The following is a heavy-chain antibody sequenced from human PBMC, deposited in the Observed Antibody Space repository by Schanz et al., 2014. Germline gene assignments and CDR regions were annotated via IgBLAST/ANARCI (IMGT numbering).Heavy chain of an antibody. CDR1: GYRFIGYY. V-gene: IGHV1-2*06. J-gene: IGHJ6*02. CDR2: VSPYSGDT. CDR3: ARENTAVAGMPRVMDV. D-gene: IGHD6-19*01. Sequence: QVQLVQSGTEVKKPGASVKVSCKASGYRFIGYYVHWVRQAPGQGLEWMGRVSPYSGDTNYAQMFQGRVTMTTDTSISTAYMELSRLTSDDTAVFFCARENTAVAGMPRVMDVGGQGTTVTVTS.